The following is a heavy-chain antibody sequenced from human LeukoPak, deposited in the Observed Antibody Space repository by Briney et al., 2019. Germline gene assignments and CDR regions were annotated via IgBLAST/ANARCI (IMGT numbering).Heavy chain of an antibody. CDR2: IKQDGSGL. J-gene: IGHJ4*02. V-gene: IGHV3-7*03. Sequence: GGSLRLSCAASGFTFNNYWMSWVRQAPGKGLEWVANIKQDGSGLYYVESVKGRFTISRDNAKNSLYLRMTSLRAEDTAVYYCARDPGRTGFDCWGQGTLVTVSS. D-gene: IGHD1/OR15-1a*01. CDR3: ARDPGRTGFDC. CDR1: GFTFNNYW.